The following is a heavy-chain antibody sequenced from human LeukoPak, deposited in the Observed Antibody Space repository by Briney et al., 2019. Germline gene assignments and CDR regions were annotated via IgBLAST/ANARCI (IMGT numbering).Heavy chain of an antibody. J-gene: IGHJ4*02. CDR2: IYYSGST. CDR3: ARGVARSSKFHFSYYFDY. V-gene: IGHV4-39*07. D-gene: IGHD6-6*01. Sequence: SETLSLTCTVSRGSINSASVYWGWIRQPPGKGLEWIGSIYYSGSTYYNPSLKSRVTISVDTSKNQFSLKLSSVTAADTAVYYCARGVARSSKFHFSYYFDYWGQGTLVTVSS. CDR1: RGSINSASVY.